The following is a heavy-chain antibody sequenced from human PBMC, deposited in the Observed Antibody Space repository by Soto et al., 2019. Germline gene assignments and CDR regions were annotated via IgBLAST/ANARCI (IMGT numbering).Heavy chain of an antibody. V-gene: IGHV3-30*18. D-gene: IGHD6-19*01. CDR2: ISHDGSKE. Sequence: QVHLVESGGGVVQPGRSLRLSCAASGITFNIYGMHWVRQAPDKGLEWVTGISHDGSKEYYADSVKGRFTIFRDNSKKTLYLQMNSLRGEDTAVYYCAKDWGGVSGWSPLNDWGQGALVTVSS. J-gene: IGHJ4*02. CDR3: AKDWGGVSGWSPLND. CDR1: GITFNIYG.